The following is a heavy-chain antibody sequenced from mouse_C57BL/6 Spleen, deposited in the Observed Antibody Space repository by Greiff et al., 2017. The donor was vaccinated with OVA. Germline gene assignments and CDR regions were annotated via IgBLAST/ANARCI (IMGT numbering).Heavy chain of an antibody. CDR3: TAGDGSSPYYAMDY. CDR2: IRLKSDNYAT. Sequence: EVKVEESGGGLVQPGGSMKLSCVASGFTFSNYWMNWVRQSPEKGLEWVAQIRLKSDNYATHYAESVKGRFTISRDDSKSSVYLQMNNLRAEDTGIYYCTAGDGSSPYYAMDYWGQGTSVTVSS. J-gene: IGHJ4*01. V-gene: IGHV6-3*01. CDR1: GFTFSNYW. D-gene: IGHD1-1*01.